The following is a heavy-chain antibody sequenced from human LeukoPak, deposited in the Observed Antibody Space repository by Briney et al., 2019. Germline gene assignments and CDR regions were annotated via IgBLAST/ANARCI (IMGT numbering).Heavy chain of an antibody. D-gene: IGHD2-8*01. V-gene: IGHV3-7*01. CDR1: GFTFNKYW. CDR2: IKEDGSEK. CDR3: AKIGRHGVDY. J-gene: IGHJ4*02. Sequence: GGSLRLSCAASGFTFNKYWMTWVRQAPGKGLEWVANIKEDGSEKYYVDSVKGRFSIPRDNAKKSLFLEMNSLRAEDTAVYYCAKIGRHGVDYWGQGTLVTVSS.